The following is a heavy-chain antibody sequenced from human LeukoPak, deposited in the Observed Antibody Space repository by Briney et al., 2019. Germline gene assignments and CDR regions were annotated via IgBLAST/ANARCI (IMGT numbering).Heavy chain of an antibody. Sequence: GASVKVSCKASGYTFTGHYMHWVRQAPGQGLEWMGWMNPNSGGTIYAQKFQGRVTMTSDTSISTAYMELSWLRSDDTAFYYCARDGFVRDGSSGYWYFDLWGRGTLVTVSS. D-gene: IGHD5-24*01. CDR2: MNPNSGGT. J-gene: IGHJ2*01. CDR3: ARDGFVRDGSSGYWYFDL. V-gene: IGHV1-2*02. CDR1: GYTFTGHY.